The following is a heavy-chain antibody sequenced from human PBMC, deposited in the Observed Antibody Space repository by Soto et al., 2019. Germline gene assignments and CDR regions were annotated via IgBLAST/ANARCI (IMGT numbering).Heavy chain of an antibody. Sequence: SETLSLTCTVSGGSISSGGYYWSWIRQPPGKGMEWIGYIYYSGTTNYNPSLRSRVTISVDTSKNQFSLQLSSVPASDTALYYCARVWSFDDSGLFDFWGQGTLVTVSS. CDR2: IYYSGTT. D-gene: IGHD3-22*01. V-gene: IGHV4-61*08. CDR3: ARVWSFDDSGLFDF. CDR1: GGSISSGGYY. J-gene: IGHJ4*02.